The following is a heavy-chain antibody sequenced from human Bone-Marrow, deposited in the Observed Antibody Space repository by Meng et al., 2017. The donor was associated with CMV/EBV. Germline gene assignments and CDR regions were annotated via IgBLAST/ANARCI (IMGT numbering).Heavy chain of an antibody. J-gene: IGHJ6*02. D-gene: IGHD2-2*01. CDR2: ISSNSSFI. Sequence: GGSLRLSCAASGFTFSSYSMNWVRQAPGKGLEWVSSISSNSSFIYYADSVRGRFTISRDNAKHSLYLQMNSLRAEETALYHCARGGIVPAATYGMDVWGQGTTVTVSS. V-gene: IGHV3-21*04. CDR1: GFTFSSYS. CDR3: ARGGIVPAATYGMDV.